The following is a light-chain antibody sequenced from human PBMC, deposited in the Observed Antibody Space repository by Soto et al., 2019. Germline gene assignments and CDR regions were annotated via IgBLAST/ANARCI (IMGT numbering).Light chain of an antibody. J-gene: IGLJ1*01. CDR3: QSYDSSLSGSYV. V-gene: IGLV1-40*01. Sequence: QAGVTQPPSVSGAPGQRVTISCTGSSSNIGAGYDVHWYQRLPGTAPKVLIYNNNNRPSGVPDRFSGSKSGTSASLAITGLQAEDEADYYCQSYDSSLSGSYVFGTGTKLTVL. CDR2: NNN. CDR1: SSNIGAGYD.